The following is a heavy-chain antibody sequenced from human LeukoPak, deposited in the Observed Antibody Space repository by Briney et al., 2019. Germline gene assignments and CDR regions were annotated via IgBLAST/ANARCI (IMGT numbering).Heavy chain of an antibody. J-gene: IGHJ4*02. V-gene: IGHV1-2*02. CDR1: GYTFTGYF. D-gene: IGHD3-3*01. Sequence: ASVKVSRKASGYTFTGYFMHWVRQAPGQGLEWMGWINPHSGGTDNAQNFQGRVTMTRDTSINTAYMELTRMTSDDTAVYFCARGGGTSGPELDYWGEGTLVTVSS. CDR3: ARGGGTSGPELDY. CDR2: INPHSGGT.